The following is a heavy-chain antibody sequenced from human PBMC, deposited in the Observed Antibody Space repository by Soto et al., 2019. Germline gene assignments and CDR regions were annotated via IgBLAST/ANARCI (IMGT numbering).Heavy chain of an antibody. J-gene: IGHJ4*02. D-gene: IGHD6-19*01. Sequence: SETLSLTCAVYGGSFSGYYWSWIRQPPGKGLEWIGEINHSGSTNYNPSLKSRVTISVDTSKNQFSLKLSSVTAADTAVYYCARDFRGVAVAGYNLYFDYWGQGTLVTVYS. CDR2: INHSGST. V-gene: IGHV4-34*01. CDR1: GGSFSGYY. CDR3: ARDFRGVAVAGYNLYFDY.